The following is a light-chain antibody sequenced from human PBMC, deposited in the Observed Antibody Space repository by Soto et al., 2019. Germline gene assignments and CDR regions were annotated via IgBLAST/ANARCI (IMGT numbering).Light chain of an antibody. J-gene: IGLJ1*01. Sequence: QSALTQPASVSGSPGQSITISCTGTSSDIGAYNYVSWYQQYPGKAPRLLIYAVSNRPSGVSDRFSGSKSGNTASLTVSGLQAEDEADYYCSSFAGSNNFPYVFGTGTKLTVL. V-gene: IGLV2-14*01. CDR2: AVS. CDR1: SSDIGAYNY. CDR3: SSFAGSNNFPYV.